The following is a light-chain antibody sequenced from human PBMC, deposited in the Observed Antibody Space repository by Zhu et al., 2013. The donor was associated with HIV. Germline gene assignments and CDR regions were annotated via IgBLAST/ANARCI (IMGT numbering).Light chain of an antibody. Sequence: QSVLTQPPSSVWAPGRESHHLLFWRQLQRRDKTVNWYQQLPGTAPKLLIYRNNQRPSGVPDRFSGSKSGTSASLAISGLRSEDEADYYCASWDDSLSGVVFGGGTKLTVL. CDR1: LQRRDKT. CDR2: RNN. V-gene: IGLV1-47*01. J-gene: IGLJ2*01. CDR3: ASWDDSLSGVV.